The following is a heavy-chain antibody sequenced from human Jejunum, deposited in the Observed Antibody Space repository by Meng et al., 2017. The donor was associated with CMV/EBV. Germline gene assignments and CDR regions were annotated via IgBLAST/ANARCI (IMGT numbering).Heavy chain of an antibody. CDR3: VPYRTSSYWFGP. D-gene: IGHD3-16*01. J-gene: IGHJ5*02. V-gene: IGHV1-2*02. Sequence: CKALGYSFNADFIFWVRQAPGQGLEWMGWINSNSGATNYAQNFQGRVTMTRDTSISTVYMDLNSLTSDDTAIYYCVPYRTSSYWFGPWGQGTLVTVSS. CDR2: INSNSGAT. CDR1: GYSFNADF.